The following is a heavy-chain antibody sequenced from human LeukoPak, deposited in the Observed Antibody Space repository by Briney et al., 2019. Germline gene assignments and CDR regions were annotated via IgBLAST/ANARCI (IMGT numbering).Heavy chain of an antibody. CDR3: ARVLPYYDILTGYLVDV. CDR1: GYTFTSYA. J-gene: IGHJ6*02. CDR2: INTGNGNT. Sequence: GASVKVSCKASGYTFTSYAMHWVRQAPGQRLEWMGWINTGNGNTKYSQKFQGRVTITRDTPASTAYMELSSLRSEDTAVYFCARVLPYYDILTGYLVDVWGQGTTVTVSS. V-gene: IGHV1-3*04. D-gene: IGHD3-9*01.